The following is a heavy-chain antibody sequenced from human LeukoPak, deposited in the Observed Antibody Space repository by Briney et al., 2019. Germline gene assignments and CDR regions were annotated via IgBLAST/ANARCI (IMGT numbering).Heavy chain of an antibody. CDR2: VNGDGRTT. D-gene: IGHD4-17*01. V-gene: IGHV3-74*01. CDR3: ARPQHGDLYAFDI. CDR1: GFTFTSFW. Sequence: GGSLRLSCAASGFTFTSFWMHWVRRAPGKGLVWVSRVNGDGRTTTYADSMKGRFTISRDNAKNTLYLQMNSLRAEDTAVYYCARPQHGDLYAFDIWGQGTMVTVSS. J-gene: IGHJ3*02.